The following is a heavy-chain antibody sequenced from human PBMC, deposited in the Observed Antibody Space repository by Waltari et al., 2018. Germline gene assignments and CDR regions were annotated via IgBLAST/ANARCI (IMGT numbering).Heavy chain of an antibody. Sequence: EVQLVESGGGLVQPGGSLRLSCAASEFPVSNNYMSWVRQAPGKGLEWVSVIYSGGTTYYVDSVKGRFTTSRDSSKNMLYLQMNSLRAEDTAVYYCARGPAGTAIVGRGQGTLVTVSS. D-gene: IGHD5-18*01. V-gene: IGHV3-66*02. CDR3: ARGPAGTAIVG. J-gene: IGHJ4*02. CDR2: IYSGGTT. CDR1: EFPVSNNY.